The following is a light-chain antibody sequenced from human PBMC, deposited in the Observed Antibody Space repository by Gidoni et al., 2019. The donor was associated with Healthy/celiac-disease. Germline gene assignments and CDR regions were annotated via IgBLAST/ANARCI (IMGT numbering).Light chain of an antibody. V-gene: IGKV1-33*01. CDR3: QQYDNLPPLT. Sequence: DIQMAQSPSSLSASVGERVTITCQASQDISNYLNWYQQKTGKAPKLLIYGASNLETGVPSRFSGSGSGTDFTFTISSLQPEDIATYYCQQYDNLPPLTFGGGTKVEIK. CDR1: QDISNY. J-gene: IGKJ4*01. CDR2: GAS.